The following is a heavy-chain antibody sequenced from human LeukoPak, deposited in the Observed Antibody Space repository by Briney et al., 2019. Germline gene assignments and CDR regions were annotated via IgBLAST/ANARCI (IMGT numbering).Heavy chain of an antibody. CDR3: AREVSVVRGVN. Sequence: GGSLRLSCAASGFTFSSYAMHWVRQAPGKGLEWVAVMSSDGTNTYYAASVKGRFTISRDISKNTLYLQMNSLRAEDTAVYYCAREVSVVRGVNWGQGTLVTVSS. CDR1: GFTFSSYA. D-gene: IGHD3-10*01. J-gene: IGHJ4*02. CDR2: MSSDGTNT. V-gene: IGHV3-30-3*01.